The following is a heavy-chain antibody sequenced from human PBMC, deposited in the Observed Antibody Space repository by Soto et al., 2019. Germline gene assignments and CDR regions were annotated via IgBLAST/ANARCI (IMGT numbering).Heavy chain of an antibody. D-gene: IGHD6-19*01. CDR1: GGSISSGGYY. J-gene: IGHJ4*02. Sequence: QVQLQESGPGLVKPSQTLSLTCTVSGGSISSGGYYWSWLRQHPGKGLEWIGYIFDSGTTYYNPSLKSRVNMSVDPPKSHFALRLTSVTATATAVYYCASQASGWYPDYWGQGTLVTVSS. V-gene: IGHV4-31*03. CDR2: IFDSGTT. CDR3: ASQASGWYPDY.